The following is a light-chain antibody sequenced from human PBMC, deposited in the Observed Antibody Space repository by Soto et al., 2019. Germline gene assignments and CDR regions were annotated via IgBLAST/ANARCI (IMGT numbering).Light chain of an antibody. Sequence: DIQMTQSPSSVSASVEDRVTITCRASQGIGTWVAWYQQKPGKAPNLLIYAASSLQSGVPSRFSGSGSGTDFTLTINSLQPEDFATYYCLQANSFPYTFGQGTNLEIK. CDR2: AAS. J-gene: IGKJ2*01. V-gene: IGKV1-12*01. CDR3: LQANSFPYT. CDR1: QGIGTW.